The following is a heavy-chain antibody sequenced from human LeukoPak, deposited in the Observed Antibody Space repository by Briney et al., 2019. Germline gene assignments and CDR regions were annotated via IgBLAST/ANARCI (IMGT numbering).Heavy chain of an antibody. CDR2: IKQDGSEI. V-gene: IGHV3-7*01. D-gene: IGHD3-10*01. CDR1: GFTFNNYW. J-gene: IGHJ4*02. Sequence: GGSLRLSCAASGFTFNNYWMHWDRQAPGKGLEWVANIKQDGSEIYYVDSVKGRFTISRDNTKNSVYLQMHSLRAEDTAVYYCARQLGGSGSYWGQGTLVTVSS. CDR3: ARQLGGSGSY.